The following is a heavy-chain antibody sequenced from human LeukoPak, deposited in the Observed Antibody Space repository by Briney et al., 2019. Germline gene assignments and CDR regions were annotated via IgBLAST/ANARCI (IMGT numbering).Heavy chain of an antibody. D-gene: IGHD1-1*01. J-gene: IGHJ3*02. CDR1: GGSFSGYY. CDR2: INHSRST. V-gene: IGHV4-34*01. CDR3: ARHKRINAFDI. Sequence: SETLSLTCAVYGGSFSGYYWSWIRQPPGKGLEWIGEINHSRSTNYNPSLKSRVTISVDTSKNQFSLKLSSVTAADTAVYYCARHKRINAFDIWGQGTMVTVSS.